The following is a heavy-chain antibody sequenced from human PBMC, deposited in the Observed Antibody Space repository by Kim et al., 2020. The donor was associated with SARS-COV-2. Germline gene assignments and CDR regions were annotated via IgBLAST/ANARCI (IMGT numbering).Heavy chain of an antibody. J-gene: IGHJ4*02. D-gene: IGHD3-16*01. V-gene: IGHV3-23*03. CDR1: GFTFGSYG. CDR2: IYTGGSSS. Sequence: GGSLRLSCAASGFTFGSYGMSWVRQAPGMTLEWVSAIYTGGSSSYYADSVKGRFTISRDNSKNTLYLQMNSLRAEDTAVYYCAKVAAGGPFDYWGQGTLVTVSS. CDR3: AKVAAGGPFDY.